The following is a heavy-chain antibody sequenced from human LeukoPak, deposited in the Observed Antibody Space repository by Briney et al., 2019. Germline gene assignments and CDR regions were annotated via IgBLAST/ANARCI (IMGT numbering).Heavy chain of an antibody. Sequence: SQTLSLTCTVSGGSISSGGYYWSWIRQHPGKGLEWIGEINHSGSTNYNPSLKSRVTISVDTSKNQFSLKLSSVTAADTAVYYCARGVIVGATMETFDYWGQGTLVTVSS. J-gene: IGHJ4*02. CDR1: GGSISSGGYY. CDR2: INHSGST. D-gene: IGHD1-26*01. V-gene: IGHV4-31*03. CDR3: ARGVIVGATMETFDY.